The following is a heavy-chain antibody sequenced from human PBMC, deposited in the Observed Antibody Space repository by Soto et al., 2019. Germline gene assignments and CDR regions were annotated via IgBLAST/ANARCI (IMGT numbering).Heavy chain of an antibody. V-gene: IGHV4-59*01. CDR1: GGSISRYY. Sequence: SETLSLTCTVSGGSISRYYWSWIRQPPGKGLEWIGYIYYSGTTNYNPALRSRVTISVDTSNNQFSLRLSSVTAADTAVYFCSRAPSAYSRGYGMDVWGQGTTVTVSS. J-gene: IGHJ6*02. CDR2: IYYSGTT. CDR3: SRAPSAYSRGYGMDV. D-gene: IGHD5-18*01.